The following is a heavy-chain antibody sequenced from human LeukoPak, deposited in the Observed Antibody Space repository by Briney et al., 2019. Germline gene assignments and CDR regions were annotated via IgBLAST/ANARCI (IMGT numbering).Heavy chain of an antibody. J-gene: IGHJ6*03. CDR1: GYTFTSYG. D-gene: IGHD5-18*01. Sequence: ASVKVSCKASGYTFTSYGISWVRQAPGQGLEWMGWISAYNGNTNYAQKLQGRVTMTTDTSTSTAYMELRSLRSDDTAVYYCAREFVVDTANYYYYMDVWGKGTTVTVSS. CDR2: ISAYNGNT. CDR3: AREFVVDTANYYYYMDV. V-gene: IGHV1-18*01.